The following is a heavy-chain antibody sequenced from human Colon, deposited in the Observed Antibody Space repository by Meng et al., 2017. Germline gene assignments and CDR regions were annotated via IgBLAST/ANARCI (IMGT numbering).Heavy chain of an antibody. CDR3: ARRNSNNWFDP. CDR1: GASIGGVNW. V-gene: IGHV4-4*03. D-gene: IGHD2/OR15-2a*01. CDR2: IFHSGTS. J-gene: IGHJ5*02. Sequence: HVRLKGAAPGPVKPPGTLSLTGAASGASIGGVNWWSWVRQTPGKGLEWLGEIFHSGTSNYNPSLKSRVTISVDKSKNQFSLRLSSVTAADTAVYYCARRNSNNWFDPWGQGILVTVSS.